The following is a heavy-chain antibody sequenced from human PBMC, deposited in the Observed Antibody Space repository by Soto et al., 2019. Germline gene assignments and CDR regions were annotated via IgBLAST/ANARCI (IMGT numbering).Heavy chain of an antibody. J-gene: IGHJ6*02. CDR2: IIPIFGTA. CDR3: AREPYDYGDYVVLGYYYYGMDV. V-gene: IGHV1-69*13. D-gene: IGHD4-17*01. CDR1: GGTFSSYA. Sequence: GASVKVSCKASGGTFSSYAISWVRQAPGQGLEWMGGIIPIFGTANYAQKFQGRVTITADESTSTAYMELSSLRSEDTAVYYCAREPYDYGDYVVLGYYYYGMDVWGQGTTVTVSS.